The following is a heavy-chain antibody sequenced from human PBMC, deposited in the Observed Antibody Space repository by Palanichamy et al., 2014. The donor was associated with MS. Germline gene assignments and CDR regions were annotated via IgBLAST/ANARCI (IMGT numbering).Heavy chain of an antibody. Sequence: GFTFSSYGMHWVRQAPGKGLEWVAVISYDGKKKYYGDSVKGRFTISRDNSKNTLYLQMNSLRAEDTAVYYCASHLTGDSLMDYWGQGTLVTVSS. D-gene: IGHD7-27*01. V-gene: IGHV3-30*03. J-gene: IGHJ4*02. CDR3: ASHLTGDSLMDY. CDR2: ISYDGKKK. CDR1: GFTFSSYG.